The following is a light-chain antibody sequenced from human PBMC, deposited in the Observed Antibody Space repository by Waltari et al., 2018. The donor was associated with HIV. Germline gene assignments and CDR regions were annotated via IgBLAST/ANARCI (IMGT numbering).Light chain of an antibody. CDR1: QTVTSN. J-gene: IGKJ1*01. Sequence: EIVMTQSPVTPSVSPGERATLSCRASQTVTSNLAWYQQRPGQAPRLLISAASTRATDVPSRFSGSGSGTEFTLTISSLQSEDFATYYCQQYNSYSWTFGQGTKVDIK. CDR3: QQYNSYSWT. CDR2: AAS. V-gene: IGKV3-15*01.